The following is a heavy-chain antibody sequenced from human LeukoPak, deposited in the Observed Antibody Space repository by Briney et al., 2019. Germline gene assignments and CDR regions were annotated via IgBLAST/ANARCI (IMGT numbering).Heavy chain of an antibody. CDR1: GGSLSSYY. J-gene: IGHJ4*02. D-gene: IGHD4-17*01. CDR3: ARDRGYGDYLNYFDY. V-gene: IGHV4-59*01. CDR2: VYYSGNT. Sequence: SETLSLTCTVSGGSLSSYYWSWIRQPPGKGLEWIGYVYYSGNTNYNPSLKSRVTISLDTSKNQFSLKLSSVTAADTAVYYCARDRGYGDYLNYFDYWGQGTLVTVSS.